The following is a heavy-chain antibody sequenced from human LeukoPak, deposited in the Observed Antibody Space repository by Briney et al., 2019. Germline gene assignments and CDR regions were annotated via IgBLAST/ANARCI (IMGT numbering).Heavy chain of an antibody. CDR3: ARDGRRYFDWQAGGHWFDP. D-gene: IGHD3-9*01. CDR2: IYYSEST. Sequence: SETLSLTCTVSGGSISSGGYSWSWIRQHPGKGLEWIGYIYYSESTYYNPSLKSRVTISVDTSKNQFSLKLSSVTAADTAVYYCARDGRRYFDWQAGGHWFDPWGQGTLVTVSS. CDR1: GGSISSGGYS. J-gene: IGHJ5*02. V-gene: IGHV4-31*03.